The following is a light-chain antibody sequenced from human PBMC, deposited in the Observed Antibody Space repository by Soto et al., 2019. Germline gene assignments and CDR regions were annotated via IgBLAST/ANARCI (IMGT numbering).Light chain of an antibody. CDR2: DVS. J-gene: IGLJ1*01. Sequence: QSVLTHPASVSGSPGQSSTISCTGTSSDVGGYNYVSWYQQHPGKAPKLMIYDVSNRPSGVSNRFSGSKSGNTASLTISGLQAEDEADYYCSSYTSSSTRVFGTGTKVTVL. V-gene: IGLV2-14*01. CDR1: SSDVGGYNY. CDR3: SSYTSSSTRV.